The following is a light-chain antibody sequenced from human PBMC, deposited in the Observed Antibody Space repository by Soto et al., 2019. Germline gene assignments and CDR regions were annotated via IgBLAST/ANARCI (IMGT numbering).Light chain of an antibody. Sequence: EIVMTQSPATLSVSPGERATLSCRASQSVSSSLAWYQQKPGQAPRILIYGASTRATGIPARFSGSGSGTEFTLTISSLKSEDFAVYYCQQYNNWWTFGQGTRVDIK. J-gene: IGKJ1*01. CDR2: GAS. CDR3: QQYNNWWT. V-gene: IGKV3-15*01. CDR1: QSVSSS.